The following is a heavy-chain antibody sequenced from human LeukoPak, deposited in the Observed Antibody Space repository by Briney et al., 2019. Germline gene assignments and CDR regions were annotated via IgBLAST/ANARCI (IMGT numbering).Heavy chain of an antibody. D-gene: IGHD2-2*01. CDR1: GFTFSTYA. J-gene: IGHJ4*02. CDR3: ATYYCSSTSCYEDY. V-gene: IGHV3-23*01. CDR2: ISGSGSTT. Sequence: GGSLRLSCAASGFTFSTYAMSWVRQAPGKGLEWVSVISGSGSTTYYADSVKGRFSISRDNSKNTLYLEMNSLRAEDTAVYYCATYYCSSTSCYEDYWGQGTLVTVSS.